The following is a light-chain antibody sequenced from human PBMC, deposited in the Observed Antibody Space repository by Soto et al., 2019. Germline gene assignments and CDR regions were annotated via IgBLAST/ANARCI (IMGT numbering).Light chain of an antibody. Sequence: EILLTQSPGTLSLSPGERATLSCRASQSISSNYLAWYQQRPGQAPRLLIFGASYMATGIPDRFSGSGSGTDFTLTISRLEPEDFAVYYCQQYSSSPPEFTFGPGTRVDSK. CDR2: GAS. V-gene: IGKV3-20*01. J-gene: IGKJ3*01. CDR3: QQYSSSPPEFT. CDR1: QSISSNY.